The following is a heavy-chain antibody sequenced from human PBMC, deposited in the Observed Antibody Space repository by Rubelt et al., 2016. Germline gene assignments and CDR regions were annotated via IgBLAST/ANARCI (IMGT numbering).Heavy chain of an antibody. Sequence: EVQLVESGGGLVQPGGSLRLSCAASGFTFSSYSMNWVRQAPGKGLEWVSYISSSSSTIYYADSVKGRFTISRDNAKDSLYLQVNSLGDEDTAVYYCAGELSMVRGVTNGMDVWGQGTTVTVSS. V-gene: IGHV3-48*02. CDR3: AGELSMVRGVTNGMDV. D-gene: IGHD3-10*01. CDR1: GFTFSSYS. J-gene: IGHJ6*02. CDR2: ISSSSSTI.